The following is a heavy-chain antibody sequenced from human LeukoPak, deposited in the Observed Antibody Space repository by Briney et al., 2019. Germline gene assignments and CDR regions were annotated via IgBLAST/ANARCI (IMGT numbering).Heavy chain of an antibody. D-gene: IGHD4-17*01. CDR3: ARDEVYGDYRY. J-gene: IGHJ4*02. CDR1: GYTFRNYG. CDR2: ISGYNGNT. V-gene: IGHV1-18*01. Sequence: ASVKVSCKAYGYTFRNYGISWVRQAPGQGLEWMGWISGYNGNTNYAQKFQGRVTMTTDTSTTTAYMELRSLRPDDTAVYYCARDEVYGDYRYWGQGTVVTVSS.